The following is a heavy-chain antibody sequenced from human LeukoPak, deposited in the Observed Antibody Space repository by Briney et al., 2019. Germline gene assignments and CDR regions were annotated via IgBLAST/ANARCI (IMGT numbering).Heavy chain of an antibody. CDR3: VRHPGGGPYFDY. V-gene: IGHV4-61*03. Sequence: SETLSLTCTVSGDSVSSGSYYWSWVRQPPGKGLEWIGYIYYTGNTNYNPSLKSRVTISVDTSKNHFSLKLNSVTAADTAVYLCVRHPGGGPYFDYWGQGTLVTVSS. CDR1: GDSVSSGSYY. D-gene: IGHD3-10*01. J-gene: IGHJ4*02. CDR2: IYYTGNT.